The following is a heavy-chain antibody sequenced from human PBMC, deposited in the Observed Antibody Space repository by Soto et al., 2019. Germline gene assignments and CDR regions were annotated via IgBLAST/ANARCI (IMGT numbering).Heavy chain of an antibody. CDR3: AQLLGAFDI. Sequence: ASVKVSCKASGGTFSSYAISWVRQAPGQGLEWMGGIIPIFGTSNYAQKFQGRVTITADESTSTAYMELSSLRSDDTAVYYCAQLLGAFDIWGQGTMVTVSS. J-gene: IGHJ3*02. V-gene: IGHV1-69*13. CDR2: IIPIFGTS. D-gene: IGHD3-10*01. CDR1: GGTFSSYA.